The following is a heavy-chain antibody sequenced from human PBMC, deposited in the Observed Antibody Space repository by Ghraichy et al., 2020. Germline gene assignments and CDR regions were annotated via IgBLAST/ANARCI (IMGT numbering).Heavy chain of an antibody. CDR1: GFSLSNARMG. D-gene: IGHD3-22*01. V-gene: IGHV2-26*01. CDR2: IFSNDEK. CDR3: ARLPSVSQWLLVGIYCFDY. J-gene: IGHJ4*02. Sequence: SGPTLVKPTETLTLTCTVSGFSLSNARMGVSWIRQPPGKALEWLAHIFSNDEKSYSTSLKSRLTISKDTSKSQVVLTMTNMDPVDTATYYCARLPSVSQWLLVGIYCFDYWRQGTLVTVSS.